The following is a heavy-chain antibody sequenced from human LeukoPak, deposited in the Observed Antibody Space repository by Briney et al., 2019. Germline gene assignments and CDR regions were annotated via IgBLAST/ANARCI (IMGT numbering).Heavy chain of an antibody. CDR1: GFTFSAYA. Sequence: ASVKVSCKASGFTFSAYAIHWVRQAPGQRLEWMGWISAYNGKTNYAQKLQGRVTMTTDTSTSTAYMELRSLRSDDTAVYYCARDRGTIDPGWFDPWGQGTLVTVSS. D-gene: IGHD3-10*01. CDR3: ARDRGTIDPGWFDP. J-gene: IGHJ5*02. V-gene: IGHV1-18*01. CDR2: ISAYNGKT.